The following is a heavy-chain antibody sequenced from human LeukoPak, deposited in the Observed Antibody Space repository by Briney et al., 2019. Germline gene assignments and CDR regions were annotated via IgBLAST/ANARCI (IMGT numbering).Heavy chain of an antibody. V-gene: IGHV6-1*01. CDR2: TYYRSKWCN. J-gene: IGHJ4*02. D-gene: IGHD5-18*01. Sequence: SQTLSLTCAISGDSVSSNSAAWNWIRQSPSRGLEWLVRTYYRSKWCNDYAVSVKSRITINPDTSKNQFSLKLSSVTAADTAVYYCARGRYSYGYTPRFDYWGQGTLVTVSS. CDR3: ARGRYSYGYTPRFDY. CDR1: GDSVSSNSAA.